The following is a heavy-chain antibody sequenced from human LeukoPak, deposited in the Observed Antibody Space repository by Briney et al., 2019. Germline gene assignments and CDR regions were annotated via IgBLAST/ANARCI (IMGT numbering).Heavy chain of an antibody. D-gene: IGHD3-22*01. Sequence: PGGSLRLSCAASEFTFSSYVMSWVRQAPGKGLEWVSAISGSGGSTYYADSVKGRFTISRDNSKNTLYLQMHSLRAEDTAVYYCAKDRLPLSSAYYYVPFDYWGQGTLVTVSS. J-gene: IGHJ4*02. CDR1: EFTFSSYV. CDR2: ISGSGGST. V-gene: IGHV3-23*01. CDR3: AKDRLPLSSAYYYVPFDY.